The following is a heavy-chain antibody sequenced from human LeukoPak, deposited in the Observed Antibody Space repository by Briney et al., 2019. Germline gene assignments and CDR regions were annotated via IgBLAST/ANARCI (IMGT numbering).Heavy chain of an antibody. J-gene: IGHJ6*03. CDR1: GYTFTSYG. D-gene: IGHD3-10*01. Sequence: ASVKVSCKASGYTFTSYGISWVRQAPGQGLEWMGWISAYNGNTNYAQKLQGRVTMTTDKSTSTAYMELSSLRSEDTAVYYCARGGGYGSGSYFHYYYYYMDVWGKGTTVTVSS. V-gene: IGHV1-18*01. CDR3: ARGGGYGSGSYFHYYYYYMDV. CDR2: ISAYNGNT.